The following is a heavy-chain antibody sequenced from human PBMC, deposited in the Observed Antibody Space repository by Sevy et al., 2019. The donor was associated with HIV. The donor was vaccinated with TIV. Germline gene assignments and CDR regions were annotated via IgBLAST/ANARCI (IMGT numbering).Heavy chain of an antibody. Sequence: GGSLKLSCAASGFTVSRNYMSWVRHAPGKGLEWVSVIYSDGKTFYADSVQDRFTISRDNSKNTLYLQMNSLRAEDTAVYYCAGWSSAWTLFDYWGQGTLVTVSS. J-gene: IGHJ4*02. D-gene: IGHD6-19*01. CDR2: IYSDGKT. CDR1: GFTVSRNY. CDR3: AGWSSAWTLFDY. V-gene: IGHV3-66*01.